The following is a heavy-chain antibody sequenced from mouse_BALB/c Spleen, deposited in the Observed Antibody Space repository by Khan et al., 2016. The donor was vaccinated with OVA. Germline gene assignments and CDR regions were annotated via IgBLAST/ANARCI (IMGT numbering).Heavy chain of an antibody. Sequence: QMQLEESGPGLVAPSQSLSITCTVSGFSLTNYGVHWVRQPPGKGLEWLVVIWSDGYTTYNSALKSRLSIIKDNSKRQVFLKMNSLQTDDTAMYYCARNTFYYTMDYWGQGTSVTVSS. V-gene: IGHV2-6*02. CDR1: GFSLTNYG. CDR2: IWSDGYT. J-gene: IGHJ4*01. CDR3: ARNTFYYTMDY.